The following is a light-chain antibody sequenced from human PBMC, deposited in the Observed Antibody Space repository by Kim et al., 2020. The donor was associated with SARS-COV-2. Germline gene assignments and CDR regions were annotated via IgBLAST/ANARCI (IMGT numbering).Light chain of an antibody. V-gene: IGLV3-9*01. Sequence: SYELTQPLSVSVALGQTARITCGGNNIGSKNVHWYQQKPGQAPVLVIYRDNDRPSGIPERFSGSNSGNTATLTISRAQAGDEADYYCQVWDSSTYVFGSGTKVT. CDR3: QVWDSSTYV. J-gene: IGLJ1*01. CDR2: RDN. CDR1: NIGSKN.